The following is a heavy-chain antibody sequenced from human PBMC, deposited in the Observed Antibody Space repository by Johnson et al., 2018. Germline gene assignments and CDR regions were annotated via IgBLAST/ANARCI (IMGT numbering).Heavy chain of an antibody. Sequence: HVQLVQSGAEVKKPGASVKVSCKASGYTFTSYDINWVRQATGQGLEWMGWMNPNSGNTGYAQKFQGRVTMTRNTSISTAYMELSSLRSEDTAVYYCARGPIFGTNLDYYYYYMDVWGKGTTVTVSS. V-gene: IGHV1-8*01. CDR2: MNPNSGNT. J-gene: IGHJ6*03. CDR1: GYTFTSYD. CDR3: ARGPIFGTNLDYYYYYMDV. D-gene: IGHD2-8*01.